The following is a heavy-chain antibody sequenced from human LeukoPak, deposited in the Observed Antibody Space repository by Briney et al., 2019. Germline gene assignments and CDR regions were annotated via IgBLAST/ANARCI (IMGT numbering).Heavy chain of an antibody. D-gene: IGHD4-17*01. V-gene: IGHV3-30*02. CDR1: GFTFSSYG. CDR2: IRYDGSNK. J-gene: IGHJ4*02. Sequence: QSGGSLRLSCAASGFTFSSYGMHWVRQAPGKGLEWVAFIRYDGSNKYYADSVKGRFTISRDNSKNTLYLQMNSLRAEDTAVYYCAKDGRDYSDKGDAAGYWGQGTLVTVSS. CDR3: AKDGRDYSDKGDAAGY.